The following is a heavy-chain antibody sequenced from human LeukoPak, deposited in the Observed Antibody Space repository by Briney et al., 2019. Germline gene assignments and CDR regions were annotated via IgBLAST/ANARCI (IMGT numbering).Heavy chain of an antibody. D-gene: IGHD3-3*01. J-gene: IGHJ3*02. CDR3: ARVPYEFWSDDAFDI. CDR1: GFTFSSYS. CDR2: ISSSSSYI. Sequence: PGGSPRLSRAASGFTFSSYSMNWVRQAPGKGLEWVSSISSSSSYIYYADSVKGRFTISRDNAKNSLYLQMNSLRAEDTAVYYCARVPYEFWSDDAFDIWGQGTMVTVSS. V-gene: IGHV3-21*01.